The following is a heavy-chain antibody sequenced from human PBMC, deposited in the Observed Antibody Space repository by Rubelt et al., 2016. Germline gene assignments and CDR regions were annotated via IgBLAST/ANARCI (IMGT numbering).Heavy chain of an antibody. Sequence: VQLVESGGGVVQPGRSLRLSCAASGFTFRTYAMHWVRQAPGKGLEWVSSISSSSSYIYYADSVKGRFTISRDNAKTSLYLQMNSLRAEDTAVYYCARSADYNWHAFDIWGQGTVVTVSS. V-gene: IGHV3-21*01. J-gene: IGHJ3*02. CDR3: ARSADYNWHAFDI. CDR2: ISSSSSYI. D-gene: IGHD1-20*01. CDR1: GFTFRTYA.